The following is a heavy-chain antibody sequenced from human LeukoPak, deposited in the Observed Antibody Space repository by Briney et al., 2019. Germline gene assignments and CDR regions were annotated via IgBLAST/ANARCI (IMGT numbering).Heavy chain of an antibody. J-gene: IGHJ4*02. Sequence: GGSLRLSCAASGFSSSGYAMHWVRRTPGKGLEWAAVISHDEKNKFYAESVKGRFTTSRDNSKNTLFLEMNSLRPEDTAFYYCATTFRGVIITRLDYWGQGTLVTVSS. D-gene: IGHD3-10*01. CDR3: ATTFRGVIITRLDY. CDR2: ISHDEKNK. CDR1: GFSSSGYA. V-gene: IGHV3-30*04.